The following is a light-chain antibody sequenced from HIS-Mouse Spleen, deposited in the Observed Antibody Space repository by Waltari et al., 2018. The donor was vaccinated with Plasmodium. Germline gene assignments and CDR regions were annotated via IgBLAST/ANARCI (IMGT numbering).Light chain of an antibody. CDR1: QSVSSN. CDR3: QQYNNWSFT. J-gene: IGKJ3*01. CDR2: GSS. V-gene: IGKV3-15*01. Sequence: EIVMTQSPATLSVSPGDRATLPCRASQSVSSNLAWYQKRPGQAPRLLIDGSSTRATGIPARFSGSGSGTEFTLTISSLQSEDFAVYYCQQYNNWSFTFGPGTKVDIK.